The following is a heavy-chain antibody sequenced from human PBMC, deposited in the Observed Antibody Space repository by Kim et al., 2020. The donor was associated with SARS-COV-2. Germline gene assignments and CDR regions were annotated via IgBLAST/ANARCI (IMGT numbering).Heavy chain of an antibody. CDR3: ARDRIYHGDGYYYGMDV. D-gene: IGHD2-2*02. J-gene: IGHJ6*02. V-gene: IGHV1-2*05. Sequence: ASVKVSCKASGYTFTGYYMHWVRQAPGQGLEWMGRINPNSGGTNYAQKFQGRVTMTRDTSISTAYMELSRLRSDDTVVYYCARDRIYHGDGYYYGMDVWGQGTTVTVSS. CDR2: INPNSGGT. CDR1: GYTFTGYY.